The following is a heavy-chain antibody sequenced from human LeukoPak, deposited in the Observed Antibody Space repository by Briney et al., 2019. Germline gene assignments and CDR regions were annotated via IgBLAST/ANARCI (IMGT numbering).Heavy chain of an antibody. D-gene: IGHD7-27*01. Sequence: GGSLRLSCAASGFTFKDYWMSRVRQAPGKGPEWVANINKEGNEEHFVDSVKGRFTVSRDNAKNSLFLQMNSLRVEDTAVYYCATYKNWVAGDVWGQGTTVSVSS. CDR1: GFTFKDYW. CDR2: INKEGNEE. V-gene: IGHV3-7*01. J-gene: IGHJ6*02. CDR3: ATYKNWVAGDV.